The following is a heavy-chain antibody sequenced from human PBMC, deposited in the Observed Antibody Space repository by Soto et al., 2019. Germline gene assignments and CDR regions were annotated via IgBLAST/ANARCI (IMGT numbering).Heavy chain of an antibody. CDR3: AREHGYQVHSLYNWFDP. V-gene: IGHV3-48*03. J-gene: IGHJ5*02. CDR2: IGTSGDTM. D-gene: IGHD1-1*01. Sequence: GGSMRLSCAASGFTFSNYEMNWVRQAPGKEPEWISYIGTSGDTMYYADSVRGRFTVSRDNAKNSLFLQMTSLRAEDTAVYYCAREHGYQVHSLYNWFDPWGQGTLVTVSS. CDR1: GFTFSNYE.